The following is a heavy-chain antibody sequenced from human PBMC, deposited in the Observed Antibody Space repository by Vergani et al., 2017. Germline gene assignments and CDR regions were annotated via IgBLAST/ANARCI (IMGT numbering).Heavy chain of an antibody. Sequence: QVQLQESGPGLVKPSGTLSLTCAVSGGSISSSNWWSWVRQPPGKGLEWIGEIYHSGSTYYNPSLKSRVTISVDSSKNQFSLKLSSVTASDTAVYYWARGTYYYDSSGDRAPLSFDYWGQGTLVTVSS. CDR2: IYHSGST. CDR1: GGSISSSNW. CDR3: ARGTYYYDSSGDRAPLSFDY. J-gene: IGHJ4*02. V-gene: IGHV4-4*02. D-gene: IGHD3-22*01.